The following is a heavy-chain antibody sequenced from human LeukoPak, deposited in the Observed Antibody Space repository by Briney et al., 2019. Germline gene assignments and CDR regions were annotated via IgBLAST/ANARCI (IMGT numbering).Heavy chain of an antibody. CDR2: ISYDGSNK. CDR1: GFTFSSYA. CDR3: ATDLLDSDSDAFDI. Sequence: GGSLRLSCAASGFTFSSYAMHWVRQAPGKGLEWVGVISYDGSNKDYADSVKGRFTISRENSHNTLFLQMNGLRAEATAVYYCATDLLDSDSDAFDIWGQGTMLSVSS. D-gene: IGHD3-22*01. V-gene: IGHV3-30-3*01. J-gene: IGHJ3*02.